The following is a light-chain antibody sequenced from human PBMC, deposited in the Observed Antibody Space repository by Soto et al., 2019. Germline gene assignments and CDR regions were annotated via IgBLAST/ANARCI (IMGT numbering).Light chain of an antibody. Sequence: IVLTQSPGTLSLSPGDRATLSCRASQSVRSSSLAWYQKKPGQAPRLLIYGASSRVTGSPERFSGSGSGTDFTLTISGLEPEDFAVYYCQQYDSSHPRTFGQGTKVEI. CDR1: QSVRSSS. V-gene: IGKV3-20*01. CDR3: QQYDSSHPRT. CDR2: GAS. J-gene: IGKJ1*01.